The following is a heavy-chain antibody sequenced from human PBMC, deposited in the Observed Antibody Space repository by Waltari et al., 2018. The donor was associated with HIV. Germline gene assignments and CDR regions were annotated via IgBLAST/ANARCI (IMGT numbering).Heavy chain of an antibody. CDR2: INHSGST. Sequence: FSGYYWSWIRQPPGKGLEWIGEINHSGSTNYNPSLKSRVTISVDTSKNQFSLKLSSVTAADTAVYYCARRYCSGGSCYSNWFDPWGQGTLVTVSS. J-gene: IGHJ5*02. CDR1: FSGYY. D-gene: IGHD2-15*01. CDR3: ARRYCSGGSCYSNWFDP. V-gene: IGHV4-34*01.